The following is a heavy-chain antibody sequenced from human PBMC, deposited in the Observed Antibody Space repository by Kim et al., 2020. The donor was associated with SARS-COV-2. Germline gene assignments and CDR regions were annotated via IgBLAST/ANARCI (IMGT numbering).Heavy chain of an antibody. CDR2: INHSGST. V-gene: IGHV4-34*01. Sequence: SETLSLTCAVYGGSFSGYYWSWIRQPPGKGLEWIGEINHSGSTNYNPSLKSRVTISVDTSKNQFSLKLSSVTAADTAVYYCARGAYCSSTSCLRRAFDYWGQGTLVTVSS. CDR3: ARGAYCSSTSCLRRAFDY. J-gene: IGHJ4*02. D-gene: IGHD2-2*01. CDR1: GGSFSGYY.